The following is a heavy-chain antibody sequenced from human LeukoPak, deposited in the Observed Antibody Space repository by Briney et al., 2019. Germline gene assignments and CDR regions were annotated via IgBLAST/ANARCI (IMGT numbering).Heavy chain of an antibody. V-gene: IGHV3-23*01. CDR2: ISGSGDTL. J-gene: IGHJ6*04. CDR3: ARFLVDTVMLWPADV. D-gene: IGHD5-18*01. Sequence: GGSLRLSCAASGFTFSNHGMNWVRQAPGKGLEWVSGISGSGDTLYYADSVKGRFTISRDNSKNTLYLQMNSLRAEDTAVHYCARFLVDTVMLWPADVWGKGTTVTVSS. CDR1: GFTFSNHG.